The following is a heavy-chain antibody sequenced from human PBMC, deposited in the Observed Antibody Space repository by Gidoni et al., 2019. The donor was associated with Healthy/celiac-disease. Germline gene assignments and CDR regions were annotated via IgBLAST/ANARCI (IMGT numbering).Heavy chain of an antibody. V-gene: IGHV1-58*01. D-gene: IGHD6-19*01. CDR3: AADSSGWYYFDY. Sequence: QMQLVQSGPEVKKPGTSVKVSCKASGFTFTSPAVQWVRQARGQRLEWIGWIVVGSGNTNYAQKFQERVTITRDMSTSTAYMELSSLRSEDTAVYYCAADSSGWYYFDYWGQGTLVTVSS. CDR2: IVVGSGNT. CDR1: GFTFTSPA. J-gene: IGHJ4*02.